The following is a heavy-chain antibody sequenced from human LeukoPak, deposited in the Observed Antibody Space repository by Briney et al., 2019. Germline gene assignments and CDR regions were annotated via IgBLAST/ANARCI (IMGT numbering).Heavy chain of an antibody. J-gene: IGHJ5*02. V-gene: IGHV4-34*01. CDR3: ARRRITMVWGGGNWFDP. CDR1: GGSFSGYY. CDR2: INHSGST. D-gene: IGHD3-10*01. Sequence: PSETLSLTCAVYGGSFSGYYWSWIRQPPGKGLEWIGEINHSGSTNYNPSLKSRVTISVDTSKNQFSLKLSSVTAADTAVYYCARRRITMVWGGGNWFDPWGQGTLVTVSS.